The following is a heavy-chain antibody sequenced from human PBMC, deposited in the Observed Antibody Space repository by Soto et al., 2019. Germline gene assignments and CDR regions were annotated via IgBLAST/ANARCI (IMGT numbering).Heavy chain of an antibody. D-gene: IGHD3-16*02. Sequence: SETLSLTCTVSGGSISSGGYYWSWIRQHPGKGLEWIGYIYYSGSTYYNPSLKSRVTISVDTSKNQFSLKLSSVTAADTAVYYCARGRPPHRLGELSSISDYYYYYMDVWGKGTTVTVSS. V-gene: IGHV4-31*03. CDR3: ARGRPPHRLGELSSISDYYYYYMDV. J-gene: IGHJ6*03. CDR1: GGSISSGGYY. CDR2: IYYSGST.